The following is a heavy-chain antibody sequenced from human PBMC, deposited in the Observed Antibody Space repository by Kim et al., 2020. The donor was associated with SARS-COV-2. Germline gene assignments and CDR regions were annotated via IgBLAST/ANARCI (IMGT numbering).Heavy chain of an antibody. J-gene: IGHJ5*02. V-gene: IGHV4-34*01. D-gene: IGHD3-22*01. CDR1: GGSFSGYY. CDR3: ARAGKLRGYYYDSSGYYYATKKRNNWFDP. Sequence: SETLSLTCAVYGGSFSGYYWSWIRQPPGKGLEWIGEINHSGSTNYNPSLKSRVTISVDTSKNQFSLKLSSVTAADTAVYYCARAGKLRGYYYDSSGYYYATKKRNNWFDPWGQGTLVTVSS. CDR2: INHSGST.